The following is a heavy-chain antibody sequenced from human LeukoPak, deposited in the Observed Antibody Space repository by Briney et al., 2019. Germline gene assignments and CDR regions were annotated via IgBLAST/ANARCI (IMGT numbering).Heavy chain of an antibody. CDR2: MNPDSGNT. CDR1: GYTFTSYD. Sequence: ASVKVSCKASGYTFTSYDINWVRQATGQGLEWMGWMNPDSGNTGYAQKFQGRVTMTRNTSINTAYMELSGLRSEDTAVYYCARGYSSGWYERVHFDYWGQGSLVTVSS. D-gene: IGHD6-19*01. J-gene: IGHJ4*02. V-gene: IGHV1-8*02. CDR3: ARGYSSGWYERVHFDY.